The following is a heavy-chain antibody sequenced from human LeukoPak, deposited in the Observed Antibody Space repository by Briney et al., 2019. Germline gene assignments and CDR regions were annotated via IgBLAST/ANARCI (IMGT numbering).Heavy chain of an antibody. D-gene: IGHD2-15*01. CDR2: ISGSGGST. V-gene: IGHV3-23*01. CDR3: AKFALRYCSGGSCHPFDY. Sequence: PGGSLRLSCAASGFTFSSYGMSWVRQAPGKGLEWVSAISGSGGSTYYADSVKGRFIISRDNSKNTLYLQMNSLRVEDTAVYYCAKFALRYCSGGSCHPFDYWGQGTLVTVPS. CDR1: GFTFSSYG. J-gene: IGHJ4*02.